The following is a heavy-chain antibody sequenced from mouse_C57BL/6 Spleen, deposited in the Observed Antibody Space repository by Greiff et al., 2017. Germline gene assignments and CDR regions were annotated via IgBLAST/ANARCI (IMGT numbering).Heavy chain of an antibody. CDR2: IYPGDGDT. J-gene: IGHJ4*01. Sequence: QVQLQQSGPELVKPGASVKISCKASGYAFSSSWMNWVKQRPGKGLEWIGRIYPGDGDTNYNGKFKGKATLTADKSSSTAYMQLSSLTSEDSAVYFCASHGSRRSYAMDYWGQGTSVTVSS. CDR3: ASHGSRRSYAMDY. V-gene: IGHV1-82*01. D-gene: IGHD1-1*01. CDR1: GYAFSSSW.